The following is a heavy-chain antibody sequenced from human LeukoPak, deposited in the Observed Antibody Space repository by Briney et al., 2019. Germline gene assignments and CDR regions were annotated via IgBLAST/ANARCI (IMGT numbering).Heavy chain of an antibody. D-gene: IGHD6-6*01. J-gene: IGHJ6*03. CDR2: IYTSGNT. CDR1: GGSISSYY. Sequence: PSETLSLTCTVSGGSISSYYWSWIRQPPGKGLEWIGYIYTSGNTNYNPSLKSRVTISVDTSKNQFSLKLGSVTAADTAVYYCARYYSSSSRAGAPYYYYYYMDVWGKGTTVTVSS. CDR3: ARYYSSSSRAGAPYYYYYYMDV. V-gene: IGHV4-4*09.